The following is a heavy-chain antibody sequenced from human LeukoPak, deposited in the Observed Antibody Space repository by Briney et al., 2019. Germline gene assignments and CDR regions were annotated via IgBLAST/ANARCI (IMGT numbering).Heavy chain of an antibody. CDR2: MRRDGNEI. D-gene: IGHD3-16*01. CDR3: RGFFWGTQPGGLAS. J-gene: IGHJ5*01. V-gene: IGHV3-7*01. CDR1: GFTFSTYW. Sequence: GGSLRLSCSASGFTFSTYWMSWVRQAPGKGLEWVANMRRDGNEIYYLDSVRGRFTISRDNAKNSLYLQMNSLRAEDTAVYYCRGFFWGTQPGGLASWGKEPWSPSPQ.